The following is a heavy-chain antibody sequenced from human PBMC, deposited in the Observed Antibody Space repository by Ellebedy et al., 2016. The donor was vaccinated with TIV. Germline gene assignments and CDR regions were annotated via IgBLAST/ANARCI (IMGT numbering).Heavy chain of an antibody. D-gene: IGHD5-24*01. V-gene: IGHV1-69*13. Sequence: ASVKVSCKASGGTFSSYAISWVRQAPGQGLEWMGGIIPIFGTANYAQKFQGRVTITADESTSTAYMELSSLRSDDTAVYYCARAGRDGYKFLLGYFHGLDVWGQGTTVIASS. CDR1: GGTFSSYA. J-gene: IGHJ6*02. CDR2: IIPIFGTA. CDR3: ARAGRDGYKFLLGYFHGLDV.